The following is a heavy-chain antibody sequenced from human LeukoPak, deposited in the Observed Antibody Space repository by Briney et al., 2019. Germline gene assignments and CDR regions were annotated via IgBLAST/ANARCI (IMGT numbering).Heavy chain of an antibody. V-gene: IGHV5-51*01. CDR1: GYSFTTYW. J-gene: IGHJ6*04. Sequence: GESLKISCKCSGYSFTTYWIAWVRQMPGKGLEWMGIIYPGDSDTRYSPSFQGQVTISADKSISTAFLQWSSLKASDTAMYYCARQQVAYYYYYGMDVWGKGTTVTVSS. CDR3: ARQQVAYYYYYGMDV. D-gene: IGHD2-15*01. CDR2: IYPGDSDT.